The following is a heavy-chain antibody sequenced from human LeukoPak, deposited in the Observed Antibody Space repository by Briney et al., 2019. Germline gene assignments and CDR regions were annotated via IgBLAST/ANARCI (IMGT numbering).Heavy chain of an antibody. CDR2: VSYDGSK. CDR1: GFTFSSYG. CDR3: AKDLNRGLPDY. J-gene: IGHJ4*02. Sequence: PGGSLRLSCAASGFTFSSYGMNWVRQAPGKGLEWVAVVSYDGSKYYADSVKGRFTISRDNSKNTLYLQMSSLRAEDTAVYYCAKDLNRGLPDYWGQGTLVTVSS. V-gene: IGHV3-30*18. D-gene: IGHD2-21*01.